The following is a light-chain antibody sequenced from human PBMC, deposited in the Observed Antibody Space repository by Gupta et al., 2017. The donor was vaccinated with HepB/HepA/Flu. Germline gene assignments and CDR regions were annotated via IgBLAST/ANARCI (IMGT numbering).Light chain of an antibody. CDR2: DNN. Sequence: QPVLPPPPSVSAAPRPKVTISCSGSSSNIGENYVSWYQQHPGTAPELLIYDNNKRPSEMPDRCSGSKSGTSATLAITGLQTGDEADYYCAAWDTRLSAGIFGGGTKLTVL. V-gene: IGLV1-51*01. CDR3: AAWDTRLSAGI. CDR1: SSNIGENY. J-gene: IGLJ2*01.